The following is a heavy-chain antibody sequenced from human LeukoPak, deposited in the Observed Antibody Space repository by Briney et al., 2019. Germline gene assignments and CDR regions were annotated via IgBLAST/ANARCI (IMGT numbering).Heavy chain of an antibody. CDR3: AKLGYYGSGTREGYYMDV. J-gene: IGHJ6*03. D-gene: IGHD3-10*01. V-gene: IGHV3-33*06. Sequence: GGSLRLSCAASGFTFSSYGMHWVRQAPGKGLEWVAVIWYDGSNKYYADSVKGRFTISRDNSKNTLYLQMNSLRAEDTAVYYCAKLGYYGSGTREGYYMDVWGKGTTVTVSS. CDR1: GFTFSSYG. CDR2: IWYDGSNK.